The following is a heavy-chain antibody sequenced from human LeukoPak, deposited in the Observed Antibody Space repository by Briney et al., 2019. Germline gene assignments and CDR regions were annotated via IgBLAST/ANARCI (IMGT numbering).Heavy chain of an antibody. CDR2: INHSGST. V-gene: IGHV4-34*01. CDR3: ARVYSSSWYLVPLSRYYYMDV. CDR1: GGSFSGYY. Sequence: PSETLSLTCAVYGGSFSGYYWSWIRLPPGKGLEWIGEINHSGSTNYNPSLKSRVTISVDTSKNQFSLKLSSVTAADTAVYYCARVYSSSWYLVPLSRYYYMDVWGKGTTVTGSS. D-gene: IGHD6-13*01. J-gene: IGHJ6*03.